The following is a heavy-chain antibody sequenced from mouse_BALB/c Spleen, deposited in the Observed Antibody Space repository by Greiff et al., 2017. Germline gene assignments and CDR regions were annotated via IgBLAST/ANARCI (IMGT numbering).Heavy chain of an antibody. Sequence: QVQLQQPGAELVKPGASVKMSCKASGYTFTSYNMHWVKQTPGQGLEWIGSIYPGNGDTSYNQKFKGQATLTADKSSSTAYMQLSSLTSEDSAVYYCAREKIDYYAMDYWGQGTSVTVSS. V-gene: IGHV1-12*01. CDR3: AREKIDYYAMDY. CDR1: GYTFTSYN. CDR2: IYPGNGDT. J-gene: IGHJ4*01.